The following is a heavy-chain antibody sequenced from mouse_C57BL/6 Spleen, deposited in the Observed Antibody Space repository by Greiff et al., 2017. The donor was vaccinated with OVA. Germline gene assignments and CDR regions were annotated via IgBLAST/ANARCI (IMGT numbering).Heavy chain of an antibody. CDR1: GFTFSDYG. CDR2: ISSGSSTI. J-gene: IGHJ4*01. D-gene: IGHD1-1*01. V-gene: IGHV5-17*01. CDR3: ARNYYGSWYAMDY. Sequence: EVKVVDSGGGLVKPGGSLKLSCAASGFTFSDYGMHWVRQAPEKGLEWVAYISSGSSTIYYADTVKGRFTISRDNAKNTLFLQMTSLRSEDTAMYYCARNYYGSWYAMDYWGQGTSVTVSS.